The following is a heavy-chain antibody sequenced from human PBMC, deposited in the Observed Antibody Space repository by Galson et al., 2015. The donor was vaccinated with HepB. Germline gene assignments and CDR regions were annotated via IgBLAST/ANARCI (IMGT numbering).Heavy chain of an antibody. CDR3: ARFGLSYTMDV. J-gene: IGHJ6*02. D-gene: IGHD2/OR15-2a*01. Sequence: SLRLSCAASGFTFNNYWMSWVRQAPGKGLEWVANINQDGSNKYYVGAVKGRFTISRDNAKNSLYLQMNSLRAEDTTVYYCARFGLSYTMDVWGQGTTVTVSS. CDR2: INQDGSNK. V-gene: IGHV3-7*01. CDR1: GFTFNNYW.